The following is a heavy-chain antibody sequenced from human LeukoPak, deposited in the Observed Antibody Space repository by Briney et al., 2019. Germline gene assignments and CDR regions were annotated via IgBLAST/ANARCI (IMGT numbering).Heavy chain of an antibody. J-gene: IGHJ4*02. CDR3: ATGNFGESLPFGY. Sequence: SETLSLTCAVYGGSFSGYYWSWIRQPPGKGLEWIGEINHSGSTNYNPSLKSRVTISVDTSKNQFSLKLSSVTAADTAVYYCATGNFGESLPFGYWGQGTLVTVSS. CDR2: INHSGST. V-gene: IGHV4-34*01. D-gene: IGHD3-10*01. CDR1: GGSFSGYY.